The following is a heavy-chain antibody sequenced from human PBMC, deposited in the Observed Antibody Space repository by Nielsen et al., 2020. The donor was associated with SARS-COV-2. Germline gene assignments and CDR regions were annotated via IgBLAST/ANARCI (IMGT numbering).Heavy chain of an antibody. V-gene: IGHV3-11*04. J-gene: IGHJ2*01. CDR3: ARDPPYYYGSGSHNWYFDL. CDR1: GFTFSDYY. D-gene: IGHD3-10*01. CDR2: ISSSGSTI. Sequence: GESLKISCAASGFTFSDYYMSWIRQAPGKGLEWVSYISSSGSTIYYADSVKGRFTISRDNAKNSLYLQMNSLRAEDTAVYYCARDPPYYYGSGSHNWYFDLWGRGTLVTVSS.